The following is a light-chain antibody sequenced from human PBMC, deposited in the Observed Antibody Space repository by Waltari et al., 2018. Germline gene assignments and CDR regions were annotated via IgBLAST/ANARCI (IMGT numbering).Light chain of an antibody. V-gene: IGKV3-20*01. J-gene: IGKJ1*01. CDR2: GAS. Sequence: EIVLTQSPGTLSLSPGESATLSCRTSQSVTRALAWYQQKPGKAPRLIIYGASNRATGIPDMFSGSGFGTDFSLTISSLEPEDFAVYYCQHYLRLPVTFGQGTKVEVK. CDR3: QHYLRLPVT. CDR1: QSVTRA.